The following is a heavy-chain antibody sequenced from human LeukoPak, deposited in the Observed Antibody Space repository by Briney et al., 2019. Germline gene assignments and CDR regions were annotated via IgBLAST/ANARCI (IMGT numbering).Heavy chain of an antibody. D-gene: IGHD4-17*01. V-gene: IGHV4-59*01. Sequence: SETLSLTCTVSGGSISSYHWSWIRQPPGKGLEWIGYIYYSGSTNYNPSLKSRVTISVDTSKNQFSLKLSSVTAADTAVYYCARDQYYGELPQYWGQGTLVTVSS. CDR2: IYYSGST. CDR1: GGSISSYH. CDR3: ARDQYYGELPQY. J-gene: IGHJ4*02.